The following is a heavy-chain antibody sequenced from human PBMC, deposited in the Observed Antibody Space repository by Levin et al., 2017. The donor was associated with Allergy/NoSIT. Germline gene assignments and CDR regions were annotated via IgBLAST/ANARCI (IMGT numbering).Heavy chain of an antibody. J-gene: IGHJ4*02. CDR3: ARGSDIHSWRFAY. V-gene: IGHV4-59*01. D-gene: IGHD3-3*02. Sequence: KPSETLSLTCTVSGGYISPYYWNWVRQSPEKGLEWIGYIYYSGTTHFNPSFESRVTMSVDTSKNQFSLSLRSVTAADTAIYYCARGSDIHSWRFAYWGQGSLVTVSS. CDR1: GGYISPYY. CDR2: IYYSGTT.